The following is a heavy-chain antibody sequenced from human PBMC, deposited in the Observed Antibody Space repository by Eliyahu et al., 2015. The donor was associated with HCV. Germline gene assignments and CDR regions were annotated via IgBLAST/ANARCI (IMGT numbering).Heavy chain of an antibody. CDR1: GYPFTNYD. CDR3: ARPPGRLNGEVP. V-gene: IGHV1-8*01. Sequence: QVQLVQSGAEVKKAGASVKVSCKASGYPFTNYDINWVRQAAGQGLEWMGWMNPNSGRSGYAQKFQGRVTMTRDTSINTVYMELSSLRSDDTAVYYCARPPGRLNGEVPWGQGTLVTVSS. CDR2: MNPNSGRS. D-gene: IGHD7-27*01. J-gene: IGHJ5*02.